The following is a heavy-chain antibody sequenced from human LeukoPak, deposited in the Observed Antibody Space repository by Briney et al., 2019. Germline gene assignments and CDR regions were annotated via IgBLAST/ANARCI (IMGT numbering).Heavy chain of an antibody. CDR1: GGSISSSSYY. CDR3: ARHGVEVIGCLFDY. CDR2: IYYSGST. D-gene: IGHD3-3*01. J-gene: IGHJ4*02. V-gene: IGHV4-39*01. Sequence: SETLSLTCTVSGGSISSSSYYWGWIRQPPGKGLEWIGSIYYSGSTYYNPSLKSRVTISVDTSKNQFSLKLSSVTAADTAVYYCARHGVEVIGCLFDYWGQGTLVTVSS.